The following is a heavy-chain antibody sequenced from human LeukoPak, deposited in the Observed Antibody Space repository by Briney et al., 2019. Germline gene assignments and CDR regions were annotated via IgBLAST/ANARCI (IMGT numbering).Heavy chain of an antibody. CDR2: INWNGGST. CDR3: ARDLYLGAPGDNWFDP. J-gene: IGHJ5*02. D-gene: IGHD1-26*01. Sequence: GGSLRLSCAASGFTFDDYGMSWVRQAPGKGLEAVSGINWNGGSTGYADSVKGRFTISRDNAKNSLYLQMNSLRAEDTALYYCARDLYLGAPGDNWFDPWGQGTLVTVSS. CDR1: GFTFDDYG. V-gene: IGHV3-20*04.